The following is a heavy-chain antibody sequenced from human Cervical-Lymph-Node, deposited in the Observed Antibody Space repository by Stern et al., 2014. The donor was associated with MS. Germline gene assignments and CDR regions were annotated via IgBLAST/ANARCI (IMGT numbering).Heavy chain of an antibody. D-gene: IGHD3-3*01. Sequence: QLQLQESGPGLVKPSETLSLTCTVSGASVSSGSYYWGWIRQSPGKRLEWIGYVYYTGTPYSNPSLSSRVTISVDTSNTHFFLTLTSVTATDTAVYYCARHDQFLGGMDVWGQGTTVTVSS. J-gene: IGHJ6*02. CDR2: VYYTGTP. CDR1: GASVSSGSYY. V-gene: IGHV4-39*01. CDR3: ARHDQFLGGMDV.